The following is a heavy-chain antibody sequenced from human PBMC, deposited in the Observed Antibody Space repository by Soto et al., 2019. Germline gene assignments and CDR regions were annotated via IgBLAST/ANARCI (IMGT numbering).Heavy chain of an antibody. CDR3: ARGSSGNYYGMDV. CDR1: GGSISSYY. Sequence: QVQLQESGPGLVKPSETLSLTCTVSGGSISSYYWSWIRQPPGKGLEWIGYIYYSGSTNYNPSLKRRVTISVDTSKNQFSLKLSSVTAADTAVYYCARGSSGNYYGMDVWGQGTTVTVSS. CDR2: IYYSGST. J-gene: IGHJ6*02. D-gene: IGHD3-22*01. V-gene: IGHV4-59*01.